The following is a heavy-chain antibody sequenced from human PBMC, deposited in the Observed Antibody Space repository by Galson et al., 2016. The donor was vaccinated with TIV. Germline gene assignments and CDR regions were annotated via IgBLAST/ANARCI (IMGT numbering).Heavy chain of an antibody. V-gene: IGHV1-69*13. D-gene: IGHD6-13*01. CDR2: ILPIFGAA. J-gene: IGHJ6*03. CDR3: ARPSSSCRGCSYYYYMDV. CDR1: GGTFNIYA. Sequence: SVKVSCKASGGTFNIYAISWVRQAPGQGLEWMGGILPIFGAANYAQKFQGRVTITADDSPNTAYMELSSLKSEDTAVYYCARPSSSCRGCSYYYYMDVWGKGTTVTVSS.